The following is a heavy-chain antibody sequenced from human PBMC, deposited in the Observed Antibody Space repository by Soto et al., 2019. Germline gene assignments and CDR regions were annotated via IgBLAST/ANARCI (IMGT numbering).Heavy chain of an antibody. V-gene: IGHV1-3*01. Sequence: EASVKVSCKASGYTFTSYVMHWVRQAPGQRLEWMRWINAGNGNTKYSQKFQGRVTITGDESTSTAYMELSSLRSEDTAVYYCARLYYDILTGLTNNWFDPWGQGTLVTVSS. J-gene: IGHJ5*02. CDR3: ARLYYDILTGLTNNWFDP. D-gene: IGHD3-9*01. CDR1: GYTFTSYV. CDR2: INAGNGNT.